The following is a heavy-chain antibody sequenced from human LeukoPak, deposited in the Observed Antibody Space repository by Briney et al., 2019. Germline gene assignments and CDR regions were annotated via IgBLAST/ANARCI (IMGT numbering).Heavy chain of an antibody. CDR1: GFTFSSSA. CDR3: ARVLGYVDV. J-gene: IGHJ6*02. D-gene: IGHD5-18*01. Sequence: GGPLRLSCAASGFTFSSSAMSWVRQVPGKGLEWVSSISSSSSSIFYADSVRGRFTISRDNAKNSLYLQMNSLRAEDTAVYYCARVLGYVDVWGQGTTVTVSS. CDR2: ISSSSSSI. V-gene: IGHV3-21*01.